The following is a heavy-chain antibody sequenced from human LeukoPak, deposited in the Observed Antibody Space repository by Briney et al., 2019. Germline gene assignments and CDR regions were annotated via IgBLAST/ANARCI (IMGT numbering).Heavy chain of an antibody. V-gene: IGHV3-23*01. CDR3: AKKVGTVAAVGRLYFDY. D-gene: IGHD6-13*01. Sequence: QTGGSLTLSCAADAFTFKNYAMRWDGPAPGQGREWVSTLSGGGVGTAHTDSVTGNFTISTYNSNDTIYLKMHRLRDEATAGYYCAKKVGTVAAVGRLYFDYWGQGTLVTVSS. J-gene: IGHJ4*01. CDR2: LSGGGVGT. CDR1: AFTFKNYA.